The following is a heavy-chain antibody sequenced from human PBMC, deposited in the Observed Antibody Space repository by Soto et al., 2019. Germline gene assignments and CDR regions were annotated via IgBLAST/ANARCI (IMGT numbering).Heavy chain of an antibody. D-gene: IGHD6-13*01. Sequence: ASVKVSCKASGYTFTSYAMHWVRQAPGQRLEWMGWINAGNGNTKYSQKFQGRVTITRDTSANTAYMELSSLRSEDTAVYYCARVRHSSSWYYFDYWGQGTLVTVSS. CDR1: GYTFTSYA. CDR2: INAGNGNT. V-gene: IGHV1-3*01. CDR3: ARVRHSSSWYYFDY. J-gene: IGHJ4*02.